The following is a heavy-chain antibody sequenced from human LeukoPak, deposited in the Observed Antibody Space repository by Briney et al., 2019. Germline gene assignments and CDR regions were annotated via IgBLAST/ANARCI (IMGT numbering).Heavy chain of an antibody. Sequence: NPGGSLRLSCAAAGFTFSSYSMNWVRQAPGKGLEWVSSISSSSSYIYYADSVKGRFTISRVNAKNSLYLQMNSLRAEDTAVYYCARDRFYDSTPDFDYWGQGTLVTASS. D-gene: IGHD3-22*01. CDR2: ISSSSSYI. CDR3: ARDRFYDSTPDFDY. J-gene: IGHJ4*02. CDR1: GFTFSSYS. V-gene: IGHV3-21*01.